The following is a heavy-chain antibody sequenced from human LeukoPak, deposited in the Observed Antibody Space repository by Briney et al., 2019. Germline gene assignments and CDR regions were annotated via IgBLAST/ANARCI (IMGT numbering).Heavy chain of an antibody. CDR3: AETRGPLYYFDY. J-gene: IGHJ4*02. V-gene: IGHV2-5*02. CDR1: GFSLSTSGVG. CDR2: IYWDDDK. Sequence: SGPTLVKPTQTLTLTCTFSGFSLSTSGVGVGWIRQPPGKALEWLALIYWDDDKRYSPSLKSRLTITKDTSKNQVVLTMTNMDPVDTATYYCAETRGPLYYFDYWGQGTLVTVSS. D-gene: IGHD3-10*01.